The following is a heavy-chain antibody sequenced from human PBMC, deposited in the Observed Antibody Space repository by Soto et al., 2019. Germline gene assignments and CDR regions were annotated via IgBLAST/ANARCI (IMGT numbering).Heavy chain of an antibody. D-gene: IGHD2-15*01. CDR2: IIPIFGTA. J-gene: IGHJ6*02. Sequence: QVQLVQSGAEVKKPGSSVKVSCKAPGGTFSSYAISWVRQPPGQGLEWMGGIIPIFGTAKYAQKFQGRVTITADESTSTGYMELSSLRSEDTAVYYCARSQGGSSSLDIYYYYYYGMDVWGQGTTVTVSS. CDR3: ARSQGGSSSLDIYYYYYYGMDV. V-gene: IGHV1-69*01. CDR1: GGTFSSYA.